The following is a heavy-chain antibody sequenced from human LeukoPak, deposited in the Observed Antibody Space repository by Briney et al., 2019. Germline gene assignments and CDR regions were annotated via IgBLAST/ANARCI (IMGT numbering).Heavy chain of an antibody. CDR1: GFTFSSYA. V-gene: IGHV3-23*01. Sequence: SGGSLRLSCAASGFTFSSYAMSWVRQAPGKGLEWVSVISDSGDSTYYADSVKGRFTISRDNSKNTLYLQMNSLRAEDTAVYYCAKGYDYVWGSYRDPYYYYGMDVWGRGTTVTVSS. J-gene: IGHJ6*01. CDR2: ISDSGDST. CDR3: AKGYDYVWGSYRDPYYYYGMDV. D-gene: IGHD3-16*02.